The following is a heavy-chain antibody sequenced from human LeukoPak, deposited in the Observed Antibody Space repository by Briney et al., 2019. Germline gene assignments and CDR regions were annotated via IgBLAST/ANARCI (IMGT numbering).Heavy chain of an antibody. J-gene: IGHJ5*02. CDR1: GFTFSSYS. Sequence: GGSLRLSCAASGFTFSSYSMNWVRQAPGKGLEWVSVIYSGGSTYYADSVKGRFTISRDNSKNTLYLQMNSLRAEDTAVYYCARERGNALYNWFDPWGQGTLVTVSS. CDR2: IYSGGST. V-gene: IGHV3-53*01. CDR3: ARERGNALYNWFDP. D-gene: IGHD4-23*01.